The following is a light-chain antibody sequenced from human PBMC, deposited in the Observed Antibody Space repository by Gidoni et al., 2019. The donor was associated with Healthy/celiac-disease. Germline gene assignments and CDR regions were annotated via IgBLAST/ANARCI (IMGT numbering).Light chain of an antibody. CDR1: QSVSSN. J-gene: IGKJ4*01. CDR3: QQYNNWPPLT. V-gene: IGKV3-15*01. CDR2: GAS. Sequence: EIEMTQTPATLSVSPGERATLPCRASQSVSSNLAWYQQKPGQAPRLLIYGASTRATGIPARFSGSGSATEFTLTISSLQSEDFAVYYCQQYNNWPPLTFGGGTKVEIK.